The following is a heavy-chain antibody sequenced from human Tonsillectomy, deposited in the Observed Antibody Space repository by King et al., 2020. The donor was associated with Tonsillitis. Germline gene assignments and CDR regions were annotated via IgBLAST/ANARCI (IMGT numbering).Heavy chain of an antibody. Sequence: VQLVESGGGLVQPGGSLRLSCAASGFTFSNYAMSWVRQAPGKGLEWVSTISGSGSNTYYADSVKGRFTIYRDNSKNTQYLQMNSLRAEDTAVYYCAKGGEAVAVWFDPWGQGTLVTVSS. V-gene: IGHV3-23*04. CDR3: AKGGEAVAVWFDP. CDR2: ISGSGSNT. J-gene: IGHJ5*02. CDR1: GFTFSNYA. D-gene: IGHD6-19*01.